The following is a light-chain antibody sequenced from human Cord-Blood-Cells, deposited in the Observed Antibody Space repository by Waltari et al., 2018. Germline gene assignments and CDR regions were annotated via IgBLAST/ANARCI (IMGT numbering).Light chain of an antibody. J-gene: IGLJ3*02. CDR1: SSDVGGYNS. CDR3: SSYAGSNNWV. V-gene: IGLV2-8*01. Sequence: QSALTQPPSASGSPGQSVTISCTGTSSDVGGYNSVSWYQQHPGKAPKLMIYEVSKRPSGGPDRFSGSKSGNTASLTVSGLQAEDEADYYCSSYAGSNNWVFGGGTKLTVL. CDR2: EVS.